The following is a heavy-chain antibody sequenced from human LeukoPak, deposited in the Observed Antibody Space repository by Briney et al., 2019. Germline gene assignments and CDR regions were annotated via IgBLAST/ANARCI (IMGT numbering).Heavy chain of an antibody. Sequence: GGSLRLSCAASGFSFSNYWMHWVRQGPGKGLVWVSRINSDGNSTSYADSVKGRFTISRDNAKNTLFLQMNSLRAEDTAVYFCARGGDWVQFASHIDYWGQGTLVTVSS. CDR3: ARGGDWVQFASHIDY. V-gene: IGHV3-74*01. CDR2: INSDGNST. J-gene: IGHJ4*02. D-gene: IGHD5-24*01. CDR1: GFSFSNYW.